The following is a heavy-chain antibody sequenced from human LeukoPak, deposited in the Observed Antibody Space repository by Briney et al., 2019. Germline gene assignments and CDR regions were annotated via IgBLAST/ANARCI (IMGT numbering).Heavy chain of an antibody. V-gene: IGHV4-4*02. CDR1: GGSISSSNW. CDR3: ASRPFTMVRGASTFHY. D-gene: IGHD3-10*01. J-gene: IGHJ4*02. CDR2: IYHSGST. Sequence: PSGTLFLTCAVSGGSISSSNWWCWVRQPPGKGLEWIGEIYHSGSTNYNPSLKGRVTISVDKSKNQFSLKLSSVTAADTAVYYCASRPFTMVRGASTFHYWGQGTLVTVSS.